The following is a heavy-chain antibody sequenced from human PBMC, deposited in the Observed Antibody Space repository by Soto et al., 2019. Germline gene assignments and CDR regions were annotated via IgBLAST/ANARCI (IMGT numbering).Heavy chain of an antibody. Sequence: ASVKVSRQASGFTFPYSPVQWVRPARGQRLEWIGWIVVGSGNTNYAQKFQERVTITRDMSTSTAYMELSSLRSEDTAVYYCAAESDGDYYYYYGMDVWGQGTTVTVSS. D-gene: IGHD4-17*01. CDR2: IVVGSGNT. CDR3: AAESDGDYYYYYGMDV. CDR1: GFTFPYSP. J-gene: IGHJ6*02. V-gene: IGHV1-58*01.